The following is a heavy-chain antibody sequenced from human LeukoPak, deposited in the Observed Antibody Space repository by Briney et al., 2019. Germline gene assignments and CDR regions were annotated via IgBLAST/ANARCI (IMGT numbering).Heavy chain of an antibody. D-gene: IGHD3-10*01. CDR3: AKSVVRGVTLPDY. CDR1: GFTFSSYA. J-gene: IGHJ4*02. Sequence: GASLRLSCAASGFTFSSYAMSWVRQAPGKGLEWVSAISGSGGSTYYADSVKGRFTISRDNSKNTLYLQMNSLRAEDTAVYYCAKSVVRGVTLPDYWGQGTLVTVSS. V-gene: IGHV3-23*01. CDR2: ISGSGGST.